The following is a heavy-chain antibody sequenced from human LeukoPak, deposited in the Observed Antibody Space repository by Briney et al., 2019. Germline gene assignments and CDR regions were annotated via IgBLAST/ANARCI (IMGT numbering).Heavy chain of an antibody. CDR3: AREIWGSGFYYMDV. J-gene: IGHJ6*03. D-gene: IGHD3-10*01. CDR1: GVSISSSNSY. CDR2: IYYSGNT. Sequence: KSSETLSLTCTVSGVSISSSNSYWGWIRQPPGKGLEWIGSIYYSGNTYYNASLKSQVSISIDTSKNQFSLRLTSVTAADTAVYYCAREIWGSGFYYMDVWGKGTTVTISS. V-gene: IGHV4-39*02.